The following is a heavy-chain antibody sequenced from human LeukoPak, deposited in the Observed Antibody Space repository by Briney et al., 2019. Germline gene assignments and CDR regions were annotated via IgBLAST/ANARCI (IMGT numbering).Heavy chain of an antibody. CDR2: IKQDGSEK. CDR3: ARDTVVGATLWYYYYYMDV. J-gene: IGHJ6*03. D-gene: IGHD1-26*01. CDR1: GFTFSSYW. V-gene: IGHV3-7*01. Sequence: GGSLRLSCAASGFTFSSYWMSWVRQAPGTGLEWVANIKQDGSEKYYVDSVKGRFTISRDNAKNSLYLQMNSLRAEDTAVYYCARDTVVGATLWYYYYYMDVWGKGTTVTVSS.